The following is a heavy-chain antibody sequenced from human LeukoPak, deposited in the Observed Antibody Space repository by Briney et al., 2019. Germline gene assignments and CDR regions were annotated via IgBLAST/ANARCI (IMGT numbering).Heavy chain of an antibody. CDR2: INPNSGGT. D-gene: IGHD5-12*01. CDR1: GYSFTDCY. Sequence: GASVKVSCKPSGYSFTDCYMHWLRQAPGQGLEWMGWINPNSGGTNYAQKFQGRVTMTRDTSISTAYMELSRMRSDDTAVYYCARGLMGGHDFDYWGQGTLVTVSS. V-gene: IGHV1-2*02. CDR3: ARGLMGGHDFDY. J-gene: IGHJ4*02.